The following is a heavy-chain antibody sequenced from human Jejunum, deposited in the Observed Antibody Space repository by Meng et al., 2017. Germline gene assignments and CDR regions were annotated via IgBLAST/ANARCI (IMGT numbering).Heavy chain of an antibody. J-gene: IGHJ4*02. D-gene: IGHD5-12*01. CDR3: ANGYTPDY. V-gene: IGHV3-23*03. CDR2: IDSGGSGI. Sequence: GESLKISCTASGFTFNSYAMSWVRQAPGKGLEWVSGIDSGGSGIYYADSVKGRFTISRDNSKNTLYMQMNSLRVEDTAVYYCANGYTPDYWGQGTLVTVSS. CDR1: GFTFNSYA.